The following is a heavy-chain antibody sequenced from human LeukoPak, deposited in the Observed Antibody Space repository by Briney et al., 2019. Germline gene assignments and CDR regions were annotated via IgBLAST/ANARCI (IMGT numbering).Heavy chain of an antibody. Sequence: KPSXTLSLTCSVSGGSIISSNYYWGWIRQPPGKGLEWIGSIYQSGSVSSYYNPSLKSRVTISGDTSKNQFFLRLSSVTAADTAVYYCASTLRFLPYRRFDYWGQGTLVTVPS. D-gene: IGHD3-3*01. CDR1: GGSIISSNYY. V-gene: IGHV4-39*01. CDR2: IYQSGSVSS. J-gene: IGHJ4*02. CDR3: ASTLRFLPYRRFDY.